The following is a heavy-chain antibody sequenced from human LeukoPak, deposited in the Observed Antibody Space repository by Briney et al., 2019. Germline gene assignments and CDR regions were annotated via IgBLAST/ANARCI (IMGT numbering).Heavy chain of an antibody. J-gene: IGHJ3*02. D-gene: IGHD2-21*02. V-gene: IGHV4-34*01. CDR2: INHSGST. Sequence: SETLSLTCAVYGGSFSGYYWSWIRQPPGKGLEWIGEINHSGSTNYNPSLKSRVTISVDTSKNQLSLKVSSVTAADTALYYCARTVVTTTSAFDIWGQGTMVTVSS. CDR1: GGSFSGYY. CDR3: ARTVVTTTSAFDI.